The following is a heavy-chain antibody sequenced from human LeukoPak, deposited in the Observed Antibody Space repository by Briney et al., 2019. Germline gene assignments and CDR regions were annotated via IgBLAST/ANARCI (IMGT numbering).Heavy chain of an antibody. CDR3: ARESLSGYFDY. Sequence: GGSLRLSCAASGFTVSSIYMSWVRQAPGKGLEWVSAIYSGGSTYYADSVKGRFTISRHNSKNTLYLQMNSLRAEDTAVYYCARESLSGYFDYWGQGTLVTVSS. CDR1: GFTVSSIY. CDR2: IYSGGST. J-gene: IGHJ4*02. V-gene: IGHV3-53*04.